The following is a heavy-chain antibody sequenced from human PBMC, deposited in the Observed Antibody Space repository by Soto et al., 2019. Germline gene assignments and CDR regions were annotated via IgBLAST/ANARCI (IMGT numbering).Heavy chain of an antibody. CDR2: IYHSGST. CDR1: GYSISSGYY. D-gene: IGHD3-10*01. J-gene: IGHJ3*02. Sequence: WETLSLTCAVSGYSISSGYYWGWIRQPPGKGLEWIGSIYHSGSTYYNPSLKSRVTISVDTSKNQFSLKLSSVTAADTAVYYCARDQGVGAFDIWGQGTMVTVSS. CDR3: ARDQGVGAFDI. V-gene: IGHV4-38-2*02.